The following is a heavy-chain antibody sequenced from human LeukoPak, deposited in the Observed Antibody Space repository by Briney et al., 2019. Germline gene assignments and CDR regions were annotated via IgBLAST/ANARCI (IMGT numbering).Heavy chain of an antibody. CDR2: ISYDGSNK. V-gene: IGHV3-30-3*01. D-gene: IGHD6-13*01. CDR1: GFTFSSYA. Sequence: GGSLRLSCAASGFTFSSYAMHWVRQAPGKGLEWVAVISYDGSNKYYADSVKGRFTISRDNSKNTLYLQMNSLRAEDTAVYYCAKDREEPYSSSWYWPDAFDIWGQGTMVTVSS. J-gene: IGHJ3*02. CDR3: AKDREEPYSSSWYWPDAFDI.